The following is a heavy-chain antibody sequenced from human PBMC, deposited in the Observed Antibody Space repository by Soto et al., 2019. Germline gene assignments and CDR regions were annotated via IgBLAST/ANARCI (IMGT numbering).Heavy chain of an antibody. J-gene: IGHJ6*02. CDR1: GFTFSSYE. CDR3: ARDGVVPAAIINYGMDV. D-gene: IGHD2-2*01. Sequence: EVQLVESGGGLVQPGGSLRLSCAASGFTFSSYEMNWVRQASGKGLEWVSYISSSGSTIYYADSVKGRFTISRDNAKNSLYLEINSLRAEDTAVYYCARDGVVPAAIINYGMDVWGQGTTVTVSS. V-gene: IGHV3-48*03. CDR2: ISSSGSTI.